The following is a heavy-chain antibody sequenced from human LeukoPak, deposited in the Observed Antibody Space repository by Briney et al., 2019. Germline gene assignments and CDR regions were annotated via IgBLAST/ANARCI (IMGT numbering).Heavy chain of an antibody. CDR1: GYTFTSYY. CDR3: ARSSGYYSSLFYMHV. J-gene: IGHJ6*03. Sequence: ASVKVSCKASGYTFTSYYMHWVRQAPGQGLEWMGIINPSGGSTSYAQKFQGRVTMTRGMSTSTVYMELSSLRSEDTAVYYCARSSGYYSSLFYMHVWGKGTTVTVSS. D-gene: IGHD3-22*01. CDR2: INPSGGST. V-gene: IGHV1-46*01.